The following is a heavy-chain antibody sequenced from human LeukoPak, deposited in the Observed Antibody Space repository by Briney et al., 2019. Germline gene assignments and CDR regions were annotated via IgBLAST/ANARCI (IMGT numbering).Heavy chain of an antibody. CDR3: ARDQDYGSWSIGFDY. V-gene: IGHV1-69*04. CDR1: GGTFSSYA. J-gene: IGHJ4*02. CDR2: IIPILGIA. Sequence: SVKVSCKASGGTFSSYAISWVRQAPGQGLEWMGRIIPILGIANYAQKFQGRVTITADKSTSTAYMELSSLRSEDTAVYYCARDQDYGSWSIGFDYWGQGTLVTVSS. D-gene: IGHD3-10*01.